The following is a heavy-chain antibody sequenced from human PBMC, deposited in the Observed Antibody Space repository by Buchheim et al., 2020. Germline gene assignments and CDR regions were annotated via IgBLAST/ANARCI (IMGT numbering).Heavy chain of an antibody. CDR1: GFTFSSYW. CDR3: ASRYGYYYYAMDV. D-gene: IGHD4-17*01. J-gene: IGHJ6*02. V-gene: IGHV3-74*01. CDR2: IKTDGSGT. Sequence: EVQLVESGGGLVQPGGSLRLSCAASGFTFSSYWMHWVRQAPGEGLVWVSRIKTDGSGTSYADSVKGRFAISRDSAKTTLYLQMSSLRAEDSAVYYCASRYGYYYYAMDVWGQGTT.